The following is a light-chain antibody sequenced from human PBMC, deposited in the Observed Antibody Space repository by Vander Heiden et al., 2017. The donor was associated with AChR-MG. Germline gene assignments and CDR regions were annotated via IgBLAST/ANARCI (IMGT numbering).Light chain of an antibody. CDR3: AAWDDSLSGQV. V-gene: IGLV1-47*01. CDR2: RNN. J-gene: IGLJ3*02. CDR1: SSNIGSNY. Sequence: QSVLTQPPPASGTPGQRVTSSCSGSSSNIGSNYVYWYQQLPGTAPKLLIYRNNQRPSGVPDRFSGSKSGTSASLAISGLRSEDEADYYCAAWDDSLSGQVFGGGTKLTVL.